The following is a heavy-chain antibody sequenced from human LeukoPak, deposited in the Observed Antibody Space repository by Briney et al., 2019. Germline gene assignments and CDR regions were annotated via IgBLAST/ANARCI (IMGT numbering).Heavy chain of an antibody. CDR3: ASGAGGYYYMDV. CDR2: IYYSGST. D-gene: IGHD3-16*01. J-gene: IGHJ6*03. Sequence: SETLSLTCTVSGGSISSYYWSWIRQPPGKGLEWIGYIYYSGSTNYNPSLKSRVTMSVDTSKNQFSLRLTSVTAADTAVYYCASGAGGYYYMDVWGKGTTVTVSS. V-gene: IGHV4-59*08. CDR1: GGSISSYY.